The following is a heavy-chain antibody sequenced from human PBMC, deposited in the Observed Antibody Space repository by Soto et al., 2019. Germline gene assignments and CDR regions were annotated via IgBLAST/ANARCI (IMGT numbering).Heavy chain of an antibody. D-gene: IGHD6-13*01. V-gene: IGHV4-31*03. Sequence: QVQLQESGPGLVKPSQTLSLTCTVSVGSISSGGYYWSWIRQHPGKGLEWIGYIYYSGSTYYNPSLKSRVTISVDTSKNQFSLKLSSVTAADTAVYYCASKIPAAAGHWVEYFQHWGQGTLVTVSS. CDR2: IYYSGST. CDR1: VGSISSGGYY. J-gene: IGHJ1*01. CDR3: ASKIPAAAGHWVEYFQH.